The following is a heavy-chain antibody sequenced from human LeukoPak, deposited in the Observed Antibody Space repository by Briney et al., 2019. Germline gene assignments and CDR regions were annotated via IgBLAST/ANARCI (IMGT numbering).Heavy chain of an antibody. D-gene: IGHD1-26*01. V-gene: IGHV3-11*04. CDR2: ISSSGSTI. CDR3: ARGSTTRSGPLDY. J-gene: IGHJ4*02. CDR1: GFTFSDYY. Sequence: PGGSLRLSCAASGFTFSDYYMSWIRQAPGKVLEWVSYISSSGSTIYYADSVKGRFTISGDNAKNPLYLQMNSLRAEETAVYYCARGSTTRSGPLDYWGQGTLVTVSS.